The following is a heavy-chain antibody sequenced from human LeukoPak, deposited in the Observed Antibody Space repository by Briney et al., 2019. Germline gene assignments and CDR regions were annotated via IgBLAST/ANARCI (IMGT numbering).Heavy chain of an antibody. V-gene: IGHV4-59*01. CDR1: GGSISSYY. J-gene: IGHJ2*01. Sequence: SETLSLTCTVSGGSISSYYWSWIRQPPGKGLEWIGYIYYSGSTNYNPSLKSRVTISVDTSKNQFSLKLSSVTAADTAVYYCACKIFGVDWYFDLWGRGTLVTVSS. CDR2: IYYSGST. D-gene: IGHD3-3*01. CDR3: ACKIFGVDWYFDL.